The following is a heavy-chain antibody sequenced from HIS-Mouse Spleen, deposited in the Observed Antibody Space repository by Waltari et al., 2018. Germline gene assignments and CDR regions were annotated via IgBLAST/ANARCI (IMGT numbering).Heavy chain of an antibody. CDR3: ARDLGNWFDP. Sequence: EVQLVESGGGLVQPGGSLRLSCAASGFTFSSYSMNWVRQAPGKGREWVSYISSSISTIYYADSVKGRFTISRDNAKNSLYLQMNSLRAEDTAVYYCARDLGNWFDPWGQGTLVTVSS. CDR2: ISSSISTI. J-gene: IGHJ5*02. V-gene: IGHV3-48*01. CDR1: GFTFSSYS.